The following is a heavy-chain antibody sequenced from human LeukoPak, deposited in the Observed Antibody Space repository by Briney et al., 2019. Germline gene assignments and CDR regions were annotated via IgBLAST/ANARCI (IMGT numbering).Heavy chain of an antibody. V-gene: IGHV3-21*01. D-gene: IGHD2-2*02. J-gene: IGHJ4*02. Sequence: GGSLRLSCAASGFTFSSYSMNWVRQAPGKGLEWVSSIGSSSSYIYYADSVKGRFTISRDNAKNSLYLQMNSLRAEDTAVYYCARLRMWGSTIPFDYWGQGTLVTVSS. CDR3: ARLRMWGSTIPFDY. CDR1: GFTFSSYS. CDR2: IGSSSSYI.